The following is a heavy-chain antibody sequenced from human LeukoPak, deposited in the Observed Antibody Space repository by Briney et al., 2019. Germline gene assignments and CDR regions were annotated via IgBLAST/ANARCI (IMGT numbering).Heavy chain of an antibody. J-gene: IGHJ4*02. D-gene: IGHD3-3*01. CDR1: GGSVSSGSYY. CDR3: ARGGWHYDFSR. V-gene: IGHV4-61*01. CDR2: IYYSGST. Sequence: SETLSLTCTVSGGSVSSGSYYWSWIRQPPGKGLEWIGYIYYSGSTNYNPSLKSQVTISVDTSKNQFSLKLSSVTAADTAVYYCARGGWHYDFSRWGQGTLVTVSS.